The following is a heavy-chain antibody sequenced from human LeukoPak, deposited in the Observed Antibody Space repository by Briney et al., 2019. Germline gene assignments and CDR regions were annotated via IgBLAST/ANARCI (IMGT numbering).Heavy chain of an antibody. CDR2: ISYDGSNK. D-gene: IGHD4-23*01. J-gene: IGHJ4*02. V-gene: IGHV3-30*04. CDR3: AKDAATVVTYWDY. CDR1: GFTFSSYA. Sequence: PGRSLRLSCAASGFTFSSYAMHWVRQAPGKGLEWVAVISYDGSNKYYADSVKGRFTISRDNSKNTLCLQMNSLRAEDTAVYYCAKDAATVVTYWDYWGQGTLVTVSS.